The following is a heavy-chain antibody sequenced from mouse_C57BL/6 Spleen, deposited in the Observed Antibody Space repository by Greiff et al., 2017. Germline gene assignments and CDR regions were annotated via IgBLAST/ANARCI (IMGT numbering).Heavy chain of an antibody. CDR1: GYAFSSSW. CDR3: ARDYYGSRYYFDY. CDR2: IYPGDGDT. J-gene: IGHJ2*01. V-gene: IGHV1-82*01. Sequence: VQVVESGPELVKPGASVKISCKASGYAFSSSWMNWVKQRPGKGLEWIGRIYPGDGDTNYNGKFKGKATLTADTSSSTAYMQLSSLTSEDSAVYFCARDYYGSRYYFDYWGQGTTLTVSS. D-gene: IGHD1-1*01.